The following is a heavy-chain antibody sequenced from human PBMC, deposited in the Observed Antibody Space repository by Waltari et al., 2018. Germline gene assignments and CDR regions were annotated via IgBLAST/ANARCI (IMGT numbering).Heavy chain of an antibody. V-gene: IGHV1-69*15. CDR2: IIPICGTE. CDR3: AGGYGPYDY. Sequence: QVQLVQSGAVVQKPGSSVKVSCQASGGTLSSYAISWVRQAPGQGLEWMGRIIPICGTENYAQKFQGRVTITADESTSTAYMELSSLGSEDTAGYYCAGGYGPYDYWGQGTLVTVSS. D-gene: IGHD4-17*01. CDR1: GGTLSSYA. J-gene: IGHJ4*02.